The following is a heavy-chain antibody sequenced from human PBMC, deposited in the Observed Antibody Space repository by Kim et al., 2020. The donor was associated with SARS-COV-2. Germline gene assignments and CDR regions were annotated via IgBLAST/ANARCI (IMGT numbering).Heavy chain of an antibody. Sequence: GGSLRLSCAASGFTVRSNFMSWVRQAPGKGLEWVSIIYSGGSTYYADSVKGRFTISRDNSKNTVYLQMNSLRAEETAVYYCARSPGYNEGFDYWGQGTLVTVFS. J-gene: IGHJ4*02. CDR3: ARSPGYNEGFDY. CDR2: IYSGGST. CDR1: GFTVRSNF. V-gene: IGHV3-66*01. D-gene: IGHD1-20*01.